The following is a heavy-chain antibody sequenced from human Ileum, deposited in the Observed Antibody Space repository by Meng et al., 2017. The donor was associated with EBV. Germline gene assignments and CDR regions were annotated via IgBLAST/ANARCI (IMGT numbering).Heavy chain of an antibody. J-gene: IGHJ4*02. CDR3: ARDSGYTRSWSGDY. D-gene: IGHD6-13*01. V-gene: IGHV7-4-1*02. CDR1: EYTFTRNA. Sequence: QVLRVQTGSDLKKPVASLKVSGKASEYTFTRNAINWVRQAPGQGLEWMGWISTNTGNPTYAQGFAGRFVFSLDTSVSTAYLQISGLKAEDTAIYYCARDSGYTRSWSGDYWGQGTLVTVSS. CDR2: ISTNTGNP.